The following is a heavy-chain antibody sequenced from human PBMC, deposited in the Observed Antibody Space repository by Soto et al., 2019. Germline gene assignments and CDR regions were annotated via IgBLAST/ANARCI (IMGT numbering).Heavy chain of an antibody. Sequence: SETLSLTCAVYGGSGGSFSGYYWSWIRQPPGKGLEWIGEINHSGSTNYNPSLKSRVTISVDTSKNQFSLKLSSVTAADTAVYYCARGGKALLWFGESRRVYYFDYWGQGTLVTVSS. CDR1: GGSGGSFSGYY. CDR2: INHSGST. CDR3: ARGGKALLWFGESRRVYYFDY. D-gene: IGHD3-10*01. J-gene: IGHJ4*02. V-gene: IGHV4-34*01.